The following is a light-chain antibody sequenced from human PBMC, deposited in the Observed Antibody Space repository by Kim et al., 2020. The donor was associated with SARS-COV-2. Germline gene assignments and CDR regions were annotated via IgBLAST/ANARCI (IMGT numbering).Light chain of an antibody. J-gene: IGKJ1*01. CDR3: LQYDNWPPWT. CDR1: QSVSSN. Sequence: EIVMTQSPATLSVSPGERATLSCRASQSVSSNLAWYHQKPGQAPRLLIYGAFTRATGIPARFSGSGSGTEFTLTISSLQSEDFAVYYCLQYDNWPPWTFGQGTKVDIK. CDR2: GAF. V-gene: IGKV3-15*01.